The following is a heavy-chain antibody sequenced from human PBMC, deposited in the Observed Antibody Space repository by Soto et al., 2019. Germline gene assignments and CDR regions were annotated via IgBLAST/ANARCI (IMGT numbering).Heavy chain of an antibody. CDR2: INGGTGQT. CDR3: ARGKGMEENYYYYGLDI. J-gene: IGHJ6*02. D-gene: IGHD1-1*01. CDR1: GYTFSTHA. Sequence: QVQVVQSGAEVKKPGASVKISCKASGYTFSTHAMHWVRQAPGQSLEWMGWINGGTGQTKHSHRFQDRISITIDTSASTAYMELSSLRSEDTAVYYCARGKGMEENYYYYGLDIWCQGTTVTVSS. V-gene: IGHV1-3*01.